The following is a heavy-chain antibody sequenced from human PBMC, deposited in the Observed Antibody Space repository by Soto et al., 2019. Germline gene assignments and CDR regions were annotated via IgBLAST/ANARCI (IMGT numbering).Heavy chain of an antibody. V-gene: IGHV4-34*01. CDR1: GGSFSGYY. D-gene: IGHD2-2*01. CDR2: INHSGST. Sequence: QVQLQQWGAGLLKASETLSLTCAVYGGSFSGYYWSWIRQPPGKGLEWIGEINHSGSTNYNPSLNSRVTISVDTSKIQFSLKLSSVTAADTALYDCARGGRVVVPAAVDYWGQGTLVTVSS. J-gene: IGHJ4*02. CDR3: ARGGRVVVPAAVDY.